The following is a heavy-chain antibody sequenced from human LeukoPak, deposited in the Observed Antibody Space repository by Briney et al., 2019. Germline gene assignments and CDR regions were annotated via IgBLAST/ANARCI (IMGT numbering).Heavy chain of an antibody. D-gene: IGHD2-2*01. V-gene: IGHV3-30-3*01. Sequence: GRSLRLSCAASGFTFSSYAMHWVRQAPGKGLEWVAVISYDGSNKYYADSVKGRFTISRDNSKNTLYLQMNSLRAEDTAVYYCAKDQALYCSSTSCPPSYMDVWGKGTTVTVSS. CDR3: AKDQALYCSSTSCPPSYMDV. J-gene: IGHJ6*03. CDR1: GFTFSSYA. CDR2: ISYDGSNK.